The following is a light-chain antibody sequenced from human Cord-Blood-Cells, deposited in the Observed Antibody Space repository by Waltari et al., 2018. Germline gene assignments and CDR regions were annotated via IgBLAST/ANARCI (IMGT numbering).Light chain of an antibody. CDR2: DVS. Sequence: QSALTQPASVSGSPGQSITISCTGTSSDVGGYNYVSCYQQHPGKAPKLMIYDVSNRPSGVSKRFSGAKSGNTASLTISGLQAEDEADYYCSSYTSSSTLVFGGGPKLTVL. V-gene: IGLV2-14*01. CDR3: SSYTSSSTLV. J-gene: IGLJ2*01. CDR1: SSDVGGYNY.